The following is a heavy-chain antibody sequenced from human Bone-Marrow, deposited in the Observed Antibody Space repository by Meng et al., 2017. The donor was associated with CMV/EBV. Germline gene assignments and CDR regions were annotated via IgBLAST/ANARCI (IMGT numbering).Heavy chain of an antibody. J-gene: IGHJ4*02. CDR1: GFTFSDYY. Sequence: GGSLRLSCAASGFTFSDYYMSWIRQAPGKGLEWVSYISSSGSTIYYADSVKGRFTISRDNAKNSLYLQMNSLRAEDTAVYYCARSVRFLEWLLDYWGQGTLATVSS. D-gene: IGHD3-3*01. CDR3: ARSVRFLEWLLDY. V-gene: IGHV3-11*01. CDR2: ISSSGSTI.